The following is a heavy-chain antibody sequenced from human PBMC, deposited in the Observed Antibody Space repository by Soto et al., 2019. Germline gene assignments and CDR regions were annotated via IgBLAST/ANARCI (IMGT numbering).Heavy chain of an antibody. D-gene: IGHD2-15*01. CDR2: ISFDGANE. Sequence: QLVESGGRGVQPGRSLRLSCEASEFTFSSYAMHCVRQAPGRGREWVALISFDGANEYYADSVKGRFIISRDNSKSMVYLQMNSLRPDDTAIYYCARPIPRWSYHYGMDVWGQGTIVTVSS. V-gene: IGHV3-30-3*01. CDR3: ARPIPRWSYHYGMDV. CDR1: EFTFSSYA. J-gene: IGHJ6*02.